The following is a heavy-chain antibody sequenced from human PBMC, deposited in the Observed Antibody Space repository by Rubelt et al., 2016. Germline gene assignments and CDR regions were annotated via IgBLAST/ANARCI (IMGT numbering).Heavy chain of an antibody. CDR1: GFTFAHYA. Sequence: QVQLVESGGGVVQPGRSLRLSCAASGFTFAHYAMHWVRQAPGKGLEWVAVIWWDGSDEYYADSVKGRFTISKDNSGNTLYLQMNSLRAEDTAVYYCAKEQSRTMIVVVTDYWGQGTLVTVSS. CDR2: IWWDGSDE. J-gene: IGHJ4*02. CDR3: AKEQSRTMIVVVTDY. V-gene: IGHV3-33*06. D-gene: IGHD3-22*01.